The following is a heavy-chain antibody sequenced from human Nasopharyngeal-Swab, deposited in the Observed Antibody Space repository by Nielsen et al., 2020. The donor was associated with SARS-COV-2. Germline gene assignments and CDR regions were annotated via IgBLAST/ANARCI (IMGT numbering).Heavy chain of an antibody. Sequence: SLKISCAASGFTFENYAMHWVRQAPGKGLEWVSGITWNSGRKDYADSVKGRFTISRDNAKNSLYLQMNSLRAEDTALYYCAKDTSITVAAPFDCWGQGTLVTVSS. CDR1: GFTFENYA. J-gene: IGHJ4*02. CDR2: ITWNSGRK. V-gene: IGHV3-9*01. CDR3: AKDTSITVAAPFDC. D-gene: IGHD6-19*01.